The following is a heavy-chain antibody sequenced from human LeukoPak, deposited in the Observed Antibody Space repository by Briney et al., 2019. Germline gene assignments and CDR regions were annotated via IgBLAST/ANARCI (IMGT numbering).Heavy chain of an antibody. CDR3: AKQGSAYYYAHIDY. CDR2: IKQDGSEK. Sequence: GGTLRLSCAVSGVTFSSDWMSWGCQAPRKGLGWVANIKQDGSEKYYVDSVKGRCTISRDNAKNPLYLQMNSLRADDTALYYCAKQGSAYYYAHIDYWGQGTLVTVSP. J-gene: IGHJ4*02. D-gene: IGHD3-10*01. CDR1: GVTFSSDW. V-gene: IGHV3-7*03.